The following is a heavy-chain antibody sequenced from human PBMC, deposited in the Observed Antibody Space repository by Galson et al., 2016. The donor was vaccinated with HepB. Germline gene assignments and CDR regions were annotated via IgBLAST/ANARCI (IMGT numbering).Heavy chain of an antibody. CDR3: AKDGRRRWFEDLMSPVSWFES. Sequence: SLRLSCAASGFTFNIYAMSWVRQSPGRRLEWVSGIRGSGSSTYYADSVRGRFTISRDNSKNTVYLQMNSLRAEDTGVYYCAKDGRRRWFEDLMSPVSWFESWGQGTLVTVSS. CDR1: GFTFNIYA. CDR2: IRGSGSST. J-gene: IGHJ5*01. V-gene: IGHV3-23*01. D-gene: IGHD3-10*01.